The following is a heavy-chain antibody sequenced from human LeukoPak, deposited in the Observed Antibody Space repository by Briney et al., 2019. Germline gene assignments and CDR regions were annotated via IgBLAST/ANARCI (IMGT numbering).Heavy chain of an antibody. CDR2: IYSGGST. CDR1: GFTVSSNY. V-gene: IGHV3-66*01. J-gene: IGHJ4*02. CDR3: AKERNLEIAVAGTIFDY. Sequence: GGSLRLSCAASGFTVSSNYMSWVRQAPGKGLEWVSVIYSGGSTYYADSVKGRFTISRDNSKNIIYLEMNSLRAEDTAVYYCAKERNLEIAVAGTIFDYWGQGTLVTVSS. D-gene: IGHD6-19*01.